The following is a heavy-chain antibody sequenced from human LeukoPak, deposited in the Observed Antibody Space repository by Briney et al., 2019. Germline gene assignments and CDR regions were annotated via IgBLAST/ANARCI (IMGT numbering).Heavy chain of an antibody. D-gene: IGHD3-10*01. CDR2: INHSGST. Sequence: SETLSLTCAVYGGSFSGYYWSWIRQPPGKGLEWIGEINHSGSTNYNPSLKSRVTISVDTSKNQFSLKLSSVTAADTAVYYCARVSITMVRGVKYLIHFDYWGQGTLVTVSS. CDR3: ARVSITMVRGVKYLIHFDY. J-gene: IGHJ4*02. CDR1: GGSFSGYY. V-gene: IGHV4-34*01.